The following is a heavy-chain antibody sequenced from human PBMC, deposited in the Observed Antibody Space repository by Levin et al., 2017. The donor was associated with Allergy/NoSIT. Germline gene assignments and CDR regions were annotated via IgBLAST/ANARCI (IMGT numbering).Heavy chain of an antibody. CDR3: AREGFEIGGSRSGYSF. J-gene: IGHJ4*02. CDR1: EYTFTNYY. V-gene: IGHV1-46*01. Sequence: ASVKVSCKASEYTFTNYYMHWVRQAPGQGLEWMGIINPSGGTTTYTQKFQGRVTMTRDTSTSTVYMELRSLRSEDTAVYYCAREGFEIGGSRSGYSFWGQGTLVTVSS. D-gene: IGHD3-22*01. CDR2: INPSGGTT.